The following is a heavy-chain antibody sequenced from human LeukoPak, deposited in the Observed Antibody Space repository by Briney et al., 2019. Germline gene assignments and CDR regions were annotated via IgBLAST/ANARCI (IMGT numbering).Heavy chain of an antibody. J-gene: IGHJ4*02. V-gene: IGHV3-9*01. CDR3: AKASCSGGTCSCDS. CDR2: ISWNSGSI. CDR1: GFTFDDYA. D-gene: IGHD2-15*01. Sequence: GGSLRLSCAASGFTFDDYAMHWVRQAPGKGLEWVSGISWNSGSIGYADSVKGRFTISRDNAKYSLYLQMNSLRAEDTALYYCAKASCSGGTCSCDSWGQGTLVTVSS.